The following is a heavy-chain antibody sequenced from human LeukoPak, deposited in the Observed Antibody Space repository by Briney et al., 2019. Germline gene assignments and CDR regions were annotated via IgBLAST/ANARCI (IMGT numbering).Heavy chain of an antibody. CDR1: GFTFSSYG. V-gene: IGHV3-30*02. CDR3: AKAGVEMGPSFDY. CDR2: IRYDGSNK. Sequence: GGSLRLSCAASGFTFSSYGMHWVRQAPGKGLEWVAFIRYDGSNKYYADSVKGRFTISRDNSKNTLYLQMNSLRAEDTAVYYCAKAGVEMGPSFDYWGQGTLVTVSS. J-gene: IGHJ4*02. D-gene: IGHD5-24*01.